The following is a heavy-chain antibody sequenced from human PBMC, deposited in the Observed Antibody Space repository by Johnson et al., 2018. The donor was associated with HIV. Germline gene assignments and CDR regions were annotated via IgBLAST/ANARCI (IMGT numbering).Heavy chain of an antibody. Sequence: VQLVESGGGLVQPGGSLRLSCAASGFTFSSYWMSWVRQAPGKGLEWVANIKQDGSEKYYLDSVNGRVTISRDNVNHSVFLLLNSLRVEDTAVYFCARAHLIFPKNAFDIWGQGTMVSVSS. V-gene: IGHV3-7*02. CDR2: IKQDGSEK. J-gene: IGHJ3*02. D-gene: IGHD3-3*02. CDR1: GFTFSSYW. CDR3: ARAHLIFPKNAFDI.